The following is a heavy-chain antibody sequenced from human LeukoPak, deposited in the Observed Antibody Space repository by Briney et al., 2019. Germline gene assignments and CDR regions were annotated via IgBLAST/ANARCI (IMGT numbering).Heavy chain of an antibody. CDR2: INHSGST. D-gene: IGHD6-19*01. Sequence: SETLSLTCAVYGGSFSGYYWSWIRQPPGKGLEWIGGINHSGSTNYNPSLKSRVTISVDTSKNQFSLKLSSVTAADTAVYYCARETRTYSSGWYYFDYWGQGTLVTVSS. V-gene: IGHV4-34*01. CDR3: ARETRTYSSGWYYFDY. J-gene: IGHJ4*02. CDR1: GGSFSGYY.